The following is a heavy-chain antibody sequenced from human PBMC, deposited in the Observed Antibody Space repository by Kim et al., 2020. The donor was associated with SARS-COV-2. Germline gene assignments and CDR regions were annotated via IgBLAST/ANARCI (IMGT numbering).Heavy chain of an antibody. Sequence: SVKVSCKASGFTFTSSAVQWVRQARGQRLEWIGWIVVGSGNTNYAQKFQERVTITRDMSTSTAYMELSSLRSEDTAVYYCAASALYGSGYFFWGQGTLVTVSS. CDR3: AASALYGSGYFF. D-gene: IGHD3-10*01. CDR1: GFTFTSSA. CDR2: IVVGSGNT. V-gene: IGHV1-58*01. J-gene: IGHJ4*02.